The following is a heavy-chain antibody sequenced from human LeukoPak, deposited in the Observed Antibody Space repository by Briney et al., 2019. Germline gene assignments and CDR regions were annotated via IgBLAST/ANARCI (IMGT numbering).Heavy chain of an antibody. CDR1: GYTFTSYY. V-gene: IGHV1-46*01. CDR3: AGEGGSGSFDY. D-gene: IGHD3-10*01. CDR2: INPSGGST. J-gene: IGHJ4*02. Sequence: GASVKVSCKASGYTFTSYYMHWVRQAPGQGLEWMGIINPSGGSTSYAQKFQGRVTMTRDTSTSTVYMELNSLRAEDTAVYYCAGEGGSGSFDYWGQGTLVTVSS.